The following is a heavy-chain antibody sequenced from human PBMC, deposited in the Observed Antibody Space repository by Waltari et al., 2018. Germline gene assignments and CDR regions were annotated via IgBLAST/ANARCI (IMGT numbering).Heavy chain of an antibody. CDR1: GFTFSSYG. D-gene: IGHD6-13*01. Sequence: QVQLVESGGGVVQPGRSLRLSCAASGFTFSSYGMHWVRQAPGKGLELVAGISYDGSNKYYADSVKGRFTIARDNSKNTLYLQMNSLRAEDTAVYYCAKEDSSSWENYYYYGMDVWGQGTTVTVSS. V-gene: IGHV3-30*18. CDR2: ISYDGSNK. CDR3: AKEDSSSWENYYYYGMDV. J-gene: IGHJ6*02.